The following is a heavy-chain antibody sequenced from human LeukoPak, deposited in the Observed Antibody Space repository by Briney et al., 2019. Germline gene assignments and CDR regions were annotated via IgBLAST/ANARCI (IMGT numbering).Heavy chain of an antibody. CDR1: GFSLRTRGVG. V-gene: IGHV2-5*02. J-gene: IGHJ1*01. CDR3: AHRIAAAFEGYFQH. CDR2: RSWDDDK. D-gene: IGHD6-13*01. Sequence: SGPTLVNPTQTLTLTCTFSGFSLRTRGVGVGWIRQPPRKTLKWLTLRSWDDDKRYSPSLKSRLTITKDTSKNQVVLTMTNMDPVDTATYYCAHRIAAAFEGYFQHWGQGTLVTVSS.